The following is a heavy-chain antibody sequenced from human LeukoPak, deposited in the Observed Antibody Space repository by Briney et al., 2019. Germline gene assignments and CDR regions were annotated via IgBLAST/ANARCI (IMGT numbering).Heavy chain of an antibody. V-gene: IGHV4-30-4*01. CDR3: ASGELNYYDSSGSCLYYGMDV. D-gene: IGHD3-22*01. CDR1: GVSINSGDYY. CDR2: IYYNGST. J-gene: IGHJ6*02. Sequence: SQTLSRTCTVSGVSINSGDYYWSWIRQPPGKGLEWIGYIYYNGSTYYNPSLKSRVTISVDTSKNQFSLKLTSVTAADTAVYYCASGELNYYDSSGSCLYYGMDVWGQGTTVTVSS.